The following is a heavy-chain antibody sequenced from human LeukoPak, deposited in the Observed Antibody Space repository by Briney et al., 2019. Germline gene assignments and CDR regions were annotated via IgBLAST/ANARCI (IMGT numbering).Heavy chain of an antibody. CDR2: ISDDGSNK. V-gene: IGHV3-30*03. CDR1: GFTFSNYG. CDR3: ARLLGGYSFDY. J-gene: IGHJ4*02. Sequence: GGSLRLSCAASGFTFSNYGMHWVRQAPGKGLEWGAVISDDGSNKYYADSVKGRFTTSRDNSKNTLYLQMNSLRAEDTAVYHCARLLGGYSFDYWGQGTLVTVSS. D-gene: IGHD5-18*01.